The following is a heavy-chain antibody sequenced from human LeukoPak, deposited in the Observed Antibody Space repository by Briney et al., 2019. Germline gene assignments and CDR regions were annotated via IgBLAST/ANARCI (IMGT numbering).Heavy chain of an antibody. CDR3: ARDLLDTSGWYGFYFDY. Sequence: GGSLRLSCAASGFTFSSYDMHWVRQAPGKGLEWVAVISYDGSNKYYADSVKGRFTISRDNSKNTLYLQMNSLRVEDTAVYYCARDLLDTSGWYGFYFDYWGQGTLVTVSS. V-gene: IGHV3-30-3*01. D-gene: IGHD6-19*01. CDR2: ISYDGSNK. CDR1: GFTFSSYD. J-gene: IGHJ4*02.